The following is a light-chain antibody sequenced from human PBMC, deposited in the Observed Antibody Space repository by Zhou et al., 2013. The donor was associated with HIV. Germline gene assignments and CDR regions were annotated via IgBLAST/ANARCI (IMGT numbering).Light chain of an antibody. CDR1: QSVSSSY. CDR2: GAS. Sequence: EIVLTQSPGTLSLSPGERATLSCRASQSVSSSYLAWYQQKPGQAPRLLIYGASSRASGIPARFSGSGSGTDFTLTISSLEPEDSAVYYCQQRDNWPITFGQGTRLEI. V-gene: IGKV3D-20*02. J-gene: IGKJ5*01. CDR3: QQRDNWPIT.